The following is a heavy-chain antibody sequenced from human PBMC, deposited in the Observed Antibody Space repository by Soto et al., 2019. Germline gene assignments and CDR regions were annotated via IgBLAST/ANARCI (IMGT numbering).Heavy chain of an antibody. CDR3: AAIPASYDSSGSAPRWFDP. CDR1: GFTFTSSA. J-gene: IGHJ5*02. D-gene: IGHD3-22*01. CDR2: IVVGSGNT. V-gene: IGHV1-58*01. Sequence: SVKVSCKASGFTFTSSAVQWVRQARGQRLEWIGWIVVGSGNTNYAQKFQERVTITRDMSTSTAYMELSSLRSDDPAVYYCAAIPASYDSSGSAPRWFDPWGQGTLVTVSS.